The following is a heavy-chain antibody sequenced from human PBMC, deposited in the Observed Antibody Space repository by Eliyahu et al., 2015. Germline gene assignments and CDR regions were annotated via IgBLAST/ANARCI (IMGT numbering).Heavy chain of an antibody. J-gene: IGHJ6*02. CDR1: GFPFSSXN. CDR3: ARGGNYYYYGMDV. D-gene: IGHD3-10*01. Sequence: EVQLVESGGGLVKPGESLRLSCAASGFPFSSXNMAWVRRAPGKGXQWVSXISSXSTYIYYADSMKGRFTISRDDAKNSLFLQMNSLRAEDTAVYYCARGGNYYYYGMDVWGQGTTVTVSS. CDR2: ISSXSTYI. V-gene: IGHV3-21*01.